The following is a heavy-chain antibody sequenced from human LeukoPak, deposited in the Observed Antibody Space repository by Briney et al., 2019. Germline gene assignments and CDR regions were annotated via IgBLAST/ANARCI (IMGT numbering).Heavy chain of an antibody. CDR3: ARDRGGSSGFYYFDY. CDR1: GGSISSYY. D-gene: IGHD6-19*01. J-gene: IGHJ4*02. Sequence: SETLSLTCAVSGGSISSYYWSWIRQPAGKGLEWIGRIYTSGSTSYNPSLKSRVTMSVDTSKNQFSLKLSSVTAADTAVYYCARDRGGSSGFYYFDYWGQGTLVTVSS. V-gene: IGHV4-4*07. CDR2: IYTSGST.